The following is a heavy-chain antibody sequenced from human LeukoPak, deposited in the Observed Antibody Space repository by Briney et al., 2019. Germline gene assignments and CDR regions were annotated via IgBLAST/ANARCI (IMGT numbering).Heavy chain of an antibody. J-gene: IGHJ4*02. CDR2: ISGSGGST. CDR1: GFTFSSYA. Sequence: PGGSLRLSCAASGFTFSSYAMSWVRQAPGKGLEWVSAISGSGGSTYYADSVKGRFTISSDNSKNTLYLQMNSLRAEDTAVYYCAKPQGDFWSGYYRRWGQGTLVTVSS. D-gene: IGHD3-3*01. CDR3: AKPQGDFWSGYYRR. V-gene: IGHV3-23*01.